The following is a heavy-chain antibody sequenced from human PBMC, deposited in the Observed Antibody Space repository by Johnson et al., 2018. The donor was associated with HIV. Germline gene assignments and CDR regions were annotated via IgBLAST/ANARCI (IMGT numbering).Heavy chain of an antibody. D-gene: IGHD6-25*01. Sequence: QVQLVESGGGVVQPGRSLRLSCVVSGFTFSSYGMHWVRQDPGKGLEWVAVIWYDGSIKYYANSVKGRFTISRDNSKNTLYLQMNSLRAEDTAVYYCAKVLVAGDAFDIWGQGTMVTVSS. CDR3: AKVLVAGDAFDI. V-gene: IGHV3-33*06. CDR2: IWYDGSIK. J-gene: IGHJ3*02. CDR1: GFTFSSYG.